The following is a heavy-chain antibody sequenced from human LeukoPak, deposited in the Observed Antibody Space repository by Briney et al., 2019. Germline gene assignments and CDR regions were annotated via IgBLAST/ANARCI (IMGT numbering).Heavy chain of an antibody. CDR3: AVAGLSYWYFDL. Sequence: PGGSLRLSCAASGFTFSSYAMSWVRQAPGKGLEWVSSISRSSDYTYYADSVKGRFTISRDNAKNSLYLQMNSLRAEDTAVYYCAVAGLSYWYFDLWGRGTLVTVSS. CDR2: ISRSSDYT. V-gene: IGHV3-21*01. D-gene: IGHD6-19*01. J-gene: IGHJ2*01. CDR1: GFTFSSYA.